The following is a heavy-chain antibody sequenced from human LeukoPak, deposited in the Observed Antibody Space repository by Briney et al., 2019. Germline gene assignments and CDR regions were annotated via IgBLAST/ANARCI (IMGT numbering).Heavy chain of an antibody. CDR3: ARPRVTMVTFDY. CDR1: GYTFTSYA. CDR2: INAGNGNT. D-gene: IGHD3-10*01. Sequence: ASVKVSCKASGYTFTSYAMHWVRQAPGQGLEWMGWINAGNGNTKYSQKFQGRVTITRDTSASTAYMELSSLRSEDTAVYYCARPRVTMVTFDYWGQGTLVTVSS. J-gene: IGHJ4*02. V-gene: IGHV1-3*01.